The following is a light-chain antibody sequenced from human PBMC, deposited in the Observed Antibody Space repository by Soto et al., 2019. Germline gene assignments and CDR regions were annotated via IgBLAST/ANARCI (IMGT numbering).Light chain of an antibody. CDR1: QTVNNE. CDR3: QQTYLTPLP. V-gene: IGKV1-39*01. Sequence: DIQMTQSPSSLSASVGDRVTITCRTSQTVNNELNWYQHIPGKAPKLLIYGASSLQGGVPSRFSGTASGTDFTPTISNLQPQEFATYYCQQTYLTPLPFGGGTTVDI. J-gene: IGKJ4*01. CDR2: GAS.